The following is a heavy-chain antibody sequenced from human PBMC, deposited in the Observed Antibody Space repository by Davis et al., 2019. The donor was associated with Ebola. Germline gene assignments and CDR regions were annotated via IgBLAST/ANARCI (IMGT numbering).Heavy chain of an antibody. CDR3: TSGYSSSHQGFNDY. CDR1: GFTFINAW. Sequence: GESLKISCAASGFTFINAWMNWVRQASGKGLEWVGRIRSKANNYATAYAASVKGRFTISRDDSKNTAYLQMNSLKTEDTAVYYCTSGYSSSHQGFNDYWGQGTLVTVSS. CDR2: IRSKANNYAT. V-gene: IGHV3-73*01. D-gene: IGHD6-13*01. J-gene: IGHJ4*02.